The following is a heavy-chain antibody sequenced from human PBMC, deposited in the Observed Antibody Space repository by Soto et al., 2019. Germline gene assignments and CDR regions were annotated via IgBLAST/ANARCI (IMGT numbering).Heavy chain of an antibody. Sequence: QVQLQQWGAGLLKPSETLSLTCAVYGGSFSGYYWSWIRQPPGKGLEWIGEINHSGSTNYNPSLKSRVTISVDTSKNQFSLKLSSVTAADTAVYYCARGTDIVLMVYASDYWGQGTLVTVSS. CDR2: INHSGST. D-gene: IGHD2-8*01. CDR1: GGSFSGYY. V-gene: IGHV4-34*01. J-gene: IGHJ4*02. CDR3: ARGTDIVLMVYASDY.